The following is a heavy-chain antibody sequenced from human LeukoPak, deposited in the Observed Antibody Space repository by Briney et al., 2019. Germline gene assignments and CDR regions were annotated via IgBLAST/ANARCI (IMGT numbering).Heavy chain of an antibody. J-gene: IGHJ4*02. CDR3: ASSSSSWPLLDY. CDR2: INPNSGGT. CDR1: GGTFSSYA. D-gene: IGHD6-13*01. V-gene: IGHV1-2*02. Sequence: GASVKVSCKASGGTFSSYAFSWVRQAPGQGLEWMGWINPNSGGTNYAQKFQGRVTMTRDTSISTAYMELSRLRSDDTAVYYCASSSSSWPLLDYWGQGTLVTVSS.